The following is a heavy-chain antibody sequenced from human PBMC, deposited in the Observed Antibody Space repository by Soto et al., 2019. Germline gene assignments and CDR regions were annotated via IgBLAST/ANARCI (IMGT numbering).Heavy chain of an antibody. J-gene: IGHJ5*02. CDR2: ISYDGSNK. CDR3: ARGSDP. Sequence: QVQLVESGGGVVQPGRSLRLSCAASGFTFSSYAMHWVRQAPGKGLEWVAVISYDGSNKYYADSVKGRFTISRDNSKNTLYLQMNSLRAEDTAVYYCARGSDPWGQGTLVTVSS. CDR1: GFTFSSYA. V-gene: IGHV3-30-3*01.